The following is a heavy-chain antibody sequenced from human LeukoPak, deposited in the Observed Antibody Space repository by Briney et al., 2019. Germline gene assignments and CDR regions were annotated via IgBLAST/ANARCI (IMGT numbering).Heavy chain of an antibody. CDR3: AKDNRRHYTSGPNPDSLH. D-gene: IGHD6-19*01. CDR1: GFIFNNYA. CDR2: ISWNSGSI. V-gene: IGHV3-9*01. Sequence: HSGGSLRLSWAGSGFIFNNYAMHWVRQPPGKGLGWVSGISWNSGSIDYADSVKGRFTISRDNAKNSLYLQMNSLRVEDTAFYYCAKDNRRHYTSGPNPDSLHWGQGALVTVSS. J-gene: IGHJ4*02.